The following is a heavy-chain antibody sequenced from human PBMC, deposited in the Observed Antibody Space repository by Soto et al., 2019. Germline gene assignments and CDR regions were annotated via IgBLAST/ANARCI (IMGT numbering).Heavy chain of an antibody. J-gene: IGHJ5*02. D-gene: IGHD5-12*01. CDR1: GYTFTSYA. CDR3: ARGDSGYDWFDP. V-gene: IGHV1-3*01. CDR2: INAGNGYT. Sequence: QVQLVQSGAEVKKPGASVKVSCKASGYTFTSYAMHWVRQAPGQRLEWMGWINAGNGYTNYSQKFQGRVTITRDTSASTAYMELSSLRSEDTAVYYCARGDSGYDWFDPWGQGTLVTVSS.